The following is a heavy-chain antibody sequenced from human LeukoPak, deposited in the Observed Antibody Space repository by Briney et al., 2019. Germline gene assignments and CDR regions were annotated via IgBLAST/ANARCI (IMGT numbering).Heavy chain of an antibody. V-gene: IGHV4-34*01. CDR2: INHSGST. D-gene: IGHD3-10*01. Sequence: PSETLSLTCAVYGGSFSGYYWSWIRQPPGKGLEWIGEINHSGSTNYNPSLKSRVTISVDTSKNQFSLKLSSVTAADTAVYYCASAYYYGSGSYHHFDYWGQGTLVTVSS. CDR1: GGSFSGYY. CDR3: ASAYYYGSGSYHHFDY. J-gene: IGHJ4*02.